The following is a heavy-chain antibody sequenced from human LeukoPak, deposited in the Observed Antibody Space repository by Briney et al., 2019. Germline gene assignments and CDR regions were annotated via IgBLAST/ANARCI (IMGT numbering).Heavy chain of an antibody. V-gene: IGHV3-23*01. J-gene: IGHJ3*02. CDR2: ISGSGGST. CDR1: GFTFSSYA. D-gene: IGHD3-3*01. Sequence: GGSLRLSCAASGFTFSSYAMSWVRQALGKGLEWVSAISGSGGSTYYADSVKGRFTISRDNSKNTLYLQMNSLRAEDTAVYYCAKDRRLTIFGVVIIPDAFDIWGQGTMVTVSS. CDR3: AKDRRLTIFGVVIIPDAFDI.